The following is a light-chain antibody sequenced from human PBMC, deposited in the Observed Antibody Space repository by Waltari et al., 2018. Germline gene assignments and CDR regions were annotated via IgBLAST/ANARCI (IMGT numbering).Light chain of an antibody. Sequence: EIALTQSPVTLSLSPGDRATLSCMASQSVGRSLSWYQQKPGQPPRLLIYDASTRATGIPARISGSGSGTDFTLTIGSLEPEDFAVYFCLERSSWPPTFGGGTTVDIK. J-gene: IGKJ4*01. V-gene: IGKV3-11*01. CDR1: QSVGRS. CDR3: LERSSWPPT. CDR2: DAS.